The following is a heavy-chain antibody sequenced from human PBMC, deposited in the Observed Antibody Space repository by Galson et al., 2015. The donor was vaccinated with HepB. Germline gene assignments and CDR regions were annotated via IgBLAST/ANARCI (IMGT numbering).Heavy chain of an antibody. CDR2: ISSDGSNK. CDR1: GFTFSSYG. Sequence: SLRLSCAASGFTFSSYGMHWVRQAPGKGLEWVAIISSDGSNKYYADPVKGRFTISRDNSKNTLYLQMNSLRTEDTAVYYCAKDYSSWSVSAFDIWGQGTMVTVSS. CDR3: AKDYSSWSVSAFDI. J-gene: IGHJ3*02. D-gene: IGHD6-13*01. V-gene: IGHV3-30*18.